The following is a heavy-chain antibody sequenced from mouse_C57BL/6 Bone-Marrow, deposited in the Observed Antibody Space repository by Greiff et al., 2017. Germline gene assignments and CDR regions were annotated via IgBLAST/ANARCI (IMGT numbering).Heavy chain of an antibody. CDR2: ISSGGSYT. V-gene: IGHV5-6*01. D-gene: IGHD1-3*01. Sequence: EVKLMESGGDLVKPGGSLKLSCAASGFTFSSYGMSWVRQTPDKRLGWVATISSGGSYTYYPDSVKGRFTISRDNAKNTLYLQMSSLKSEDTAMYYCARHVELRGWFAYWGQGTLVTVSA. J-gene: IGHJ3*01. CDR1: GFTFSSYG. CDR3: ARHVELRGWFAY.